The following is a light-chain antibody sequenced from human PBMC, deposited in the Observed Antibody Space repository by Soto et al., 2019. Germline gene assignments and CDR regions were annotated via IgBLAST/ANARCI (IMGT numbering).Light chain of an antibody. V-gene: IGLV1-44*01. J-gene: IGLJ1*01. CDR1: SSNIGRNT. CDR2: GDS. CDR3: AAWDDSLNGLYV. Sequence: QSVLTQPPSASGTPGQRVTISCSGSSSNIGRNTVNWYQQLPGTAPKLLIYGDSQRPSGVPDRFSGSKSGTSASLAISGLQSEDEADYYCAAWDDSLNGLYVFGTGTKLTVL.